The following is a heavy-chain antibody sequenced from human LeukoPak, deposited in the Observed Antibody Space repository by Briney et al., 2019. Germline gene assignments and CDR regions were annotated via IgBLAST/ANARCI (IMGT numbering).Heavy chain of an antibody. D-gene: IGHD6-13*01. Sequence: GGSLRLSCAASGFTFSSYWMHWVHQVPGKGLVWVSGINTDGSSRSYADSVKGRFTISRDNAKNTLYLQMNSLRAEDTAVYYCARDHSSWEVPSDYWGQGTLVTVSS. V-gene: IGHV3-74*01. CDR2: INTDGSSR. CDR3: ARDHSSWEVPSDY. CDR1: GFTFSSYW. J-gene: IGHJ4*02.